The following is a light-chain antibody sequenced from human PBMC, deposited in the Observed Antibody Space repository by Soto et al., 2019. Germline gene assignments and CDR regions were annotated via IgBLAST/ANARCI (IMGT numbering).Light chain of an antibody. Sequence: DIQMTQSPSTLSASVGDRVTITCRASQSIRSWLAWYQQKPGKGPNLLVYKASTLERGVPSRFSGSGSGTEFTLAIASLQPEEFATYYCQQYHIYPITFGGGTKVEIK. J-gene: IGKJ4*01. V-gene: IGKV1-5*03. CDR2: KAS. CDR1: QSIRSW. CDR3: QQYHIYPIT.